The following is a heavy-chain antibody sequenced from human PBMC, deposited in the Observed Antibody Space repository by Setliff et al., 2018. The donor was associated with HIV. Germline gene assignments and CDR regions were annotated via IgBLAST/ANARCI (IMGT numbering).Heavy chain of an antibody. Sequence: SETLSLTCTVSGDSISSGSYYWSWIRQPAGKGLEWIGHIYTSGSTNYNPSLKSRVTISVHTSKNQFSLKLSSVTAADTAVYYCASGGVDFVWGSYSPVPIWGQGTMVTVSS. D-gene: IGHD3-16*01. V-gene: IGHV4-61*09. J-gene: IGHJ3*02. CDR1: GDSISSGSYY. CDR3: ASGGVDFVWGSYSPVPI. CDR2: IYTSGST.